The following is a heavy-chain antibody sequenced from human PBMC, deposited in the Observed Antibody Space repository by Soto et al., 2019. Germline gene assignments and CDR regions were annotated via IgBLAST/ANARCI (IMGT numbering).Heavy chain of an antibody. CDR2: TSYDGSNK. J-gene: IGHJ4*02. V-gene: IGHV3-30-3*01. CDR1: GFTFNSYA. Sequence: QVQLVESGGGVVQPGRSLRLSCAASGFTFNSYAIHWVRQAPGKGLEWVAITSYDGSNKYYADSVKGRFTISRDNAKNTLYLQLISLRAEDTAVYYCARGYSSSSAAFDYWGQGTLVTVSS. CDR3: ARGYSSSSAAFDY. D-gene: IGHD6-13*01.